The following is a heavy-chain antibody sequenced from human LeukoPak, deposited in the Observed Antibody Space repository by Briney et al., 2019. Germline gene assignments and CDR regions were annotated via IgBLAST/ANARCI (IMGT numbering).Heavy chain of an antibody. V-gene: IGHV3-23*01. J-gene: IGHJ4*02. Sequence: GGTLRLSCAASGFTFSSYGMSWVRQAPGKGLEWVSSISGSGGSTYYADSVKGRFTISRDNAKNSLYLQMNSLRAEDTAVYYCARDLRSSGYYAFDYWGQGTLVTVSS. D-gene: IGHD3-22*01. CDR2: ISGSGGST. CDR3: ARDLRSSGYYAFDY. CDR1: GFTFSSYG.